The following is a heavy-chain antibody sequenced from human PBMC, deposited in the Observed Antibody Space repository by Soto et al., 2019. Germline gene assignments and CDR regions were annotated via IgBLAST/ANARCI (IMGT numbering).Heavy chain of an antibody. Sequence: PSETLSLTCTVSGGSVSSGSYYWSWIRQPPGKGLEWIGYIYYSGSTNYNPSLKSRVTISVDTSKNQFSLKLSSVTAADTAVYYCARDRRNWNYAFWGQGTLVTVSS. CDR3: ARDRRNWNYAF. D-gene: IGHD1-7*01. CDR1: GGSVSSGSYY. V-gene: IGHV4-61*01. J-gene: IGHJ4*02. CDR2: IYYSGST.